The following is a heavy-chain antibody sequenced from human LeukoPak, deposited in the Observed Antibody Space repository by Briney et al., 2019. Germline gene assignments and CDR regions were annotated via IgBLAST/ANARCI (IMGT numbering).Heavy chain of an antibody. CDR3: ARERGNWGSAYYYDL. CDR2: IYSGGTT. V-gene: IGHV3-53*01. Sequence: GGSLRLSCVGSGFTVSSNYISWVRQAPGKGLEWVSVIYSGGTTLYAGSVKGRFTVSRDNSKNTLYLQMNSLRAEDTAVYYCARERGNWGSAYYYDLWGQGTLVSVSS. CDR1: GFTVSSNY. D-gene: IGHD3-16*01. J-gene: IGHJ4*02.